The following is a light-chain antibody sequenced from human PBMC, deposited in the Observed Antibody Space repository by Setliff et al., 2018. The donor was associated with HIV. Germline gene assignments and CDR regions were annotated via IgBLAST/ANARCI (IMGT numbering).Light chain of an antibody. V-gene: IGLV2-14*03. CDR3: SSYTTNNTLV. J-gene: IGLJ3*02. CDR1: SSDVGGHDY. Sequence: QSALTQPASVSGSPGRSITISCTATSSDVGGHDYVSWYQQHPGKAPTVIIYNVSNRPSGVSDRFSGSKSAYTASLSISRLQAADEAYYYCSSYTTNNTLVFGGGTKVTVL. CDR2: NVS.